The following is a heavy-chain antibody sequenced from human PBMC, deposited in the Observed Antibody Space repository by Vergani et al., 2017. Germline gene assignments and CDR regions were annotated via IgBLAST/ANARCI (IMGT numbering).Heavy chain of an antibody. CDR1: GYTLTELS. V-gene: IGHV1-24*01. CDR2: FDPEDGET. CDR3: ATSYYYGSGSYSFLGMGDAFDI. D-gene: IGHD3-10*01. J-gene: IGHJ3*02. Sequence: QVQLVQSGAEVKKPGASVKVSCKVSGYTLTELSMHWVRQAPGKGLEWMGGFDPEDGETIYAQKFQGRVTMTADTSTDTAYMELSSLRSEDTAVYYCATSYYYGSGSYSFLGMGDAFDIWGQGTMVTVSS.